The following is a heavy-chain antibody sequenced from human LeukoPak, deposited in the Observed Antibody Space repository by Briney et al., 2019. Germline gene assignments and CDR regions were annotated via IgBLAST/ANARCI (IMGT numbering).Heavy chain of an antibody. CDR2: IYYSGST. J-gene: IGHJ4*02. V-gene: IGHV4-39*01. D-gene: IGHD2-2*01. Sequence: PSETLSLTGTVSGGSISSSSYYWGWIRQPPGKGLEWIGSIYYSGSTYYNPSLKSRVTISVDMSKNQFSLKLSSVTAADTAVYYCARLRCSSTSCPFDYWGQGTLVTVSS. CDR3: ARLRCSSTSCPFDY. CDR1: GGSISSSSYY.